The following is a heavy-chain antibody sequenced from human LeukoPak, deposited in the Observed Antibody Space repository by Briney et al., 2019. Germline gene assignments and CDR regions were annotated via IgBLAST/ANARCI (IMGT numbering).Heavy chain of an antibody. V-gene: IGHV4-59*07. CDR1: DGFITNYY. CDR2: ISYSGST. Sequence: SDTLSLTCTVSDGFITNYYWSWIRQSPGKGLEWIGYISYSGSTNYNPSLKSRVTMSLDTSKNQFSLKLSSVTAADTAVYYCASISSGRWGQGTLVTVSS. CDR3: ASISSGR. J-gene: IGHJ4*02. D-gene: IGHD3-10*01.